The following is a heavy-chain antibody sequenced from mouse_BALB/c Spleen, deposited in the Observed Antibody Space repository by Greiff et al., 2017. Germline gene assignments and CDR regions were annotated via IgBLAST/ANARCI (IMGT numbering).Heavy chain of an antibody. CDR2: IDPSNSET. Sequence: VQLHQSGPELVRPGASVKMSCKASGYTFTSYWMHWVKQRPGQGLEWIGMIDPSNSETRLNQKFKDKATLNVDKSSSTAYMQLSSPTSEDSAVYYCARSGYYGSYWYFDVWGAGTTVTVSS. J-gene: IGHJ1*01. D-gene: IGHD1-1*01. CDR1: GYTFTSYW. CDR3: ARSGYYGSYWYFDV. V-gene: IGHV1S127*01.